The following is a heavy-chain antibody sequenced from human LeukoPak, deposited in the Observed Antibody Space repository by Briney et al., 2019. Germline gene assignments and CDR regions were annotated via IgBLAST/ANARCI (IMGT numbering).Heavy chain of an antibody. D-gene: IGHD3-10*01. V-gene: IGHV3-11*04. J-gene: IGHJ5*02. CDR2: ISNDSVDK. CDR3: AREPPPQFDNWFDP. Sequence: GGSLRLSCVGSGFTFSDYYMSWIRQVPGMGLEWVSYISNDSVDKYYVDSVRGRFTISRDNAKKSMYLQMSGLRAEDTAVYYCAREPPPQFDNWFDPWGQGTLVTVSS. CDR1: GFTFSDYY.